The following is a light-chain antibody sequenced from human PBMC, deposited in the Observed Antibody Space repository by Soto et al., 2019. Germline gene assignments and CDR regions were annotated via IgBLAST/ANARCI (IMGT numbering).Light chain of an antibody. V-gene: IGLV2-14*01. J-gene: IGLJ2*01. CDR3: SSYTSSSTLV. CDR1: SSDVGAYNY. CDR2: EVS. Sequence: QSVLTQPASVSGSPGQSITISCTGTSSDVGAYNYVSWYQQHPGKAPKLMIYEVSNRPSGVSNRFSGSKSGNPASLTISGLQAEDEADYYCSSYTSSSTLVFGGGTKLTVL.